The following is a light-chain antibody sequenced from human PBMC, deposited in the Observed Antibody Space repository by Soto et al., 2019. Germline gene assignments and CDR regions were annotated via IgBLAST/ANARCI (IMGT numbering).Light chain of an antibody. V-gene: IGLV2-11*01. CDR3: CTDAGSYKV. CDR1: SSDVGAYDY. Sequence: QSALTQPRSVSGSPGQSVTISCTGTSSDVGAYDYVSWYQQHPGKAPKLLLYHVSKRPSGVPDRFSGSKSGNTASLTISGLQAEDEADYYCCTDAGSYKVFGIGTKVTVL. J-gene: IGLJ1*01. CDR2: HVS.